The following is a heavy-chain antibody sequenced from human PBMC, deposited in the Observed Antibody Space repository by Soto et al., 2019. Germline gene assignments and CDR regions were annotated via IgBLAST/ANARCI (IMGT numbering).Heavy chain of an antibody. J-gene: IGHJ5*02. CDR2: IFYSGSF. CDR3: ARCSTSCYVWFDP. V-gene: IGHV4-31*03. Sequence: SETLSLTCTVSGGSISSGTAYWSWIRQRPGKGLEWIGYIFYSGSFYYTPSLRGRVMILADTSKNQFTLKLSSVTAADTAVYYCARCSTSCYVWFDPWGQGTLVTVSS. D-gene: IGHD2-2*01. CDR1: GGSISSGTAY.